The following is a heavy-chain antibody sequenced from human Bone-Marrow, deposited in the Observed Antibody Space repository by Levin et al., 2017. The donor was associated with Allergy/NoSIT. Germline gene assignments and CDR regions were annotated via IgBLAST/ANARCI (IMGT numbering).Heavy chain of an antibody. Sequence: GESLKISCATSGFTFSSYSMNWVRQAPGKGLEWVSYISVGSTTIYYADSVKGRFTISRDNAKNSLSLQMHSLRDEDTAVYYCARDVSPYSSPPDYWGQGTLVTVSS. V-gene: IGHV3-48*02. CDR3: ARDVSPYSSPPDY. D-gene: IGHD6-19*01. CDR1: GFTFSSYS. CDR2: ISVGSTTI. J-gene: IGHJ4*02.